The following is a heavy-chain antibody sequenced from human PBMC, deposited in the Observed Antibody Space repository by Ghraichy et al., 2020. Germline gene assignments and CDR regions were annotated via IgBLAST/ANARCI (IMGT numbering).Heavy chain of an antibody. CDR2: IYSGGIT. CDR1: GFTVSSKY. J-gene: IGHJ2*01. V-gene: IGHV3-53*01. D-gene: IGHD4-23*01. CDR3: ARNYGVNGIGGWYFDL. Sequence: GESLNISCAASGFTVSSKYMTWVRQAPGKGLEWVSGIYSGGITHYADSVKGRFTISRDNSKNPLYFQMTSLRAEDTAVYYCARNYGVNGIGGWYFDLWGRGTLVTVSS.